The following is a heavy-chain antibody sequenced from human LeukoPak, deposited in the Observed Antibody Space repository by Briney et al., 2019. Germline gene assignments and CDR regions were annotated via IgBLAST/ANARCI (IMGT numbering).Heavy chain of an antibody. V-gene: IGHV3-48*04. Sequence: GGSLRLSCAVSGITLSNYGMSWVRQAPGKGLEWVSYISSSGSTIYYADSVKGRLTISRDNAKNSLYLQMNSLRAEDTAVYYCAREQWLVPNYYYYGMDVWGQGTTVTVSS. CDR3: AREQWLVPNYYYYGMDV. CDR2: ISSSGSTI. J-gene: IGHJ6*02. D-gene: IGHD6-19*01. CDR1: GITLSNYG.